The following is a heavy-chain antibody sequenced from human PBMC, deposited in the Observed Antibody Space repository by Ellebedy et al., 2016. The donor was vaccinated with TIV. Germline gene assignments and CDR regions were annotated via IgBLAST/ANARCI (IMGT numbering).Heavy chain of an antibody. CDR1: GLTFSSFA. CDR3: ARPGKPYAIDY. V-gene: IGHV3-7*03. CDR2: IKNDGSER. Sequence: GESLKISCAASGLTFSSFAMSWVRQAPGKGLEWVANIKNDGSERYYVDSVEGRFTISRDNAKNSLYLQMSSLRAEDTAVYYCARPGKPYAIDYWGQGILVTVSS. J-gene: IGHJ4*02. D-gene: IGHD2-8*01.